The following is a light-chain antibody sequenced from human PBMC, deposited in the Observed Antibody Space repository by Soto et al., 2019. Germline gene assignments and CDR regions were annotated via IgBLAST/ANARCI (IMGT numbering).Light chain of an antibody. CDR3: QQYDDWLRLT. CDR1: HSLLHSNGYNY. CDR2: GAS. Sequence: DIVMTQSPLSLPVTPGERSSISCRSSHSLLHSNGYNYLDWYQQKPGQAPRLLIFGASSRATGIPASFSGSGSGTEFNLTISSLQSQDFAVYFCQQYDDWLRLTFGGGTQVDIK. J-gene: IGKJ4*01. V-gene: IGKV3D-15*01.